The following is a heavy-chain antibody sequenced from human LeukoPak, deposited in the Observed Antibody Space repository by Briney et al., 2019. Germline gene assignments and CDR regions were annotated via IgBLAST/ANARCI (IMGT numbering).Heavy chain of an antibody. D-gene: IGHD6-13*01. CDR2: TNWDGGRT. J-gene: IGHJ6*03. Sequence: GGSLRLSCAASGLSVSSNYMSWVRQAPGKGLEWVSGTNWDGGRTGYADSVKGRFTISRDNSKNTLYLQMNSLRAEDTAVYYCAKCAHSSSWYLSTYYYYMDVWGKGTTVTVS. V-gene: IGHV3-53*01. CDR3: AKCAHSSSWYLSTYYYYMDV. CDR1: GLSVSSNY.